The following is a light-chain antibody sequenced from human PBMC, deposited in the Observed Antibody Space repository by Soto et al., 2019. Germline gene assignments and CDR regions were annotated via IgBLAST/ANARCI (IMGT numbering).Light chain of an antibody. CDR3: QQCYMGWT. J-gene: IGKJ1*01. CDR2: DAS. V-gene: IGKV1-5*01. Sequence: IQMTQSPSTLSASVGDRVTITCRASQSIGRFLAWYQHQPGKAPKLPIYDASTLESGVPSRFSGTGSGTEFTFSITSLQPEDFGTYYCQQCYMGWTFGQGTKVDIK. CDR1: QSIGRF.